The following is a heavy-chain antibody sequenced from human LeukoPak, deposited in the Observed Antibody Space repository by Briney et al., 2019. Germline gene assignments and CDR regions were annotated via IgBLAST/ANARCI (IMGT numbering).Heavy chain of an antibody. D-gene: IGHD6-6*01. Sequence: PSETLSLTCAVYGGSFSGYYWSWLRQPPGKGLEWIGEINHSGSTNYNPSLKSRVTISVDTSKNQFSLKLSSVTAADTAVYYCARGRREGQLVVYYYYYMDVWGKGTTVTVSS. V-gene: IGHV4-34*01. CDR2: INHSGST. CDR1: GGSFSGYY. CDR3: ARGRREGQLVVYYYYYMDV. J-gene: IGHJ6*03.